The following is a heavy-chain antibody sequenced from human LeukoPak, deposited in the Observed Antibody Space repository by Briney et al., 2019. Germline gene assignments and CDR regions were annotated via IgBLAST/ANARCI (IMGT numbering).Heavy chain of an antibody. D-gene: IGHD3-3*01. V-gene: IGHV3-30*02. J-gene: IGHJ4*01. CDR1: GFTFSSYG. CDR3: ARVRLRFLEWPTAYFDY. CDR2: IRYDGSNK. Sequence: GGSLRLSCAASGFTFSSYGMHWVRQAPGKGLEWVAFIRYDGSNKYYADSVKGRFTISRDNSKNTLYLQMNSLRAEDTAVYYCARVRLRFLEWPTAYFDYWGQGTLVTVSS.